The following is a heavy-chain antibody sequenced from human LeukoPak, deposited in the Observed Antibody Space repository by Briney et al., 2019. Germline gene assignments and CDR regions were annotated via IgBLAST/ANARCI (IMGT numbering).Heavy chain of an antibody. CDR3: AKEWSNGWYYFDY. CDR2: IRYDGTDK. J-gene: IGHJ4*02. Sequence: GGSLRLSCAASGFTFSTYGMHWVRQAPGKGLEWVAFIRYDGTDKYFADSVKGRFTISRDNSKNTLYLQVNSLRSEDTAVYYGAKEWSNGWYYFDYWGQGTLVTVSS. V-gene: IGHV3-30*02. D-gene: IGHD6-19*01. CDR1: GFTFSTYG.